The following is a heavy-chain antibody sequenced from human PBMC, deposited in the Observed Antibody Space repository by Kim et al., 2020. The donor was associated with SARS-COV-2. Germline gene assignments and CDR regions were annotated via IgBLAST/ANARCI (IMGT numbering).Heavy chain of an antibody. Sequence: SETLSLTCAVYGGSFSGYYWSWIRQPPGKGLEWIGEINHSGSTNYNPSLKSRVTISVDTSKNQFSLKLSSVTAADTAVYYCAREDSSGWGYWGQGTLVTVSS. CDR3: AREDSSGWGY. J-gene: IGHJ4*02. CDR1: GGSFSGYY. V-gene: IGHV4-34*01. CDR2: INHSGST. D-gene: IGHD6-19*01.